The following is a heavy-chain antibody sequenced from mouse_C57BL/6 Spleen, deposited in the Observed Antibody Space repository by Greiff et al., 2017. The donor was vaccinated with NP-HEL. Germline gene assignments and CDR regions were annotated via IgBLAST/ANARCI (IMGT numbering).Heavy chain of an antibody. V-gene: IGHV1-64*01. J-gene: IGHJ2*01. Sequence: VQLQQPGAELVKPGASVKLSCKASGYTFTSYWMHWVKQRPGQGLEWIGMIHPNSGSTNSNEKFKSKATLTVDKSSSTAYMQLSSLTSEDSAVYYWSPLTGFDYWGQGTTLTVSS. CDR3: SPLTGFDY. CDR2: IHPNSGST. D-gene: IGHD4-1*01. CDR1: GYTFTSYW.